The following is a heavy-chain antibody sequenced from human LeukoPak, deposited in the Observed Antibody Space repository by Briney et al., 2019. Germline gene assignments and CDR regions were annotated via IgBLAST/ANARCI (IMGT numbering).Heavy chain of an antibody. CDR3: ARLGIAARSQGHYFDY. V-gene: IGHV4-39*01. CDR1: GGSISSSSYY. Sequence: SETLSLTCTVSGGSISSSSYYWGWTRQPPGKGLEWIGSIYYSGSTYYNPSLKSRVTISVDTSKNQFSLKLSSVTAADTAVYYCARLGIAARSQGHYFDYWGQGTLVTVSS. J-gene: IGHJ4*02. CDR2: IYYSGST. D-gene: IGHD6-6*01.